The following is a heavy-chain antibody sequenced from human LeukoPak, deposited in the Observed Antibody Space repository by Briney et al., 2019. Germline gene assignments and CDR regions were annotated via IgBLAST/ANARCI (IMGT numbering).Heavy chain of an antibody. CDR3: ARDSDYYGSGSYYRGDY. V-gene: IGHV3-21*01. Sequence: KPGGSLRLSCAASGFTFSSYSMNWVRQAPGKGLEWVSSISSSSSYIYYADSVKGRFTISRDNAKNPLYLQMNSLRAEDTAVYYCARDSDYYGSGSYYRGDYWGQGTLVTVSS. CDR1: GFTFSSYS. J-gene: IGHJ4*02. CDR2: ISSSSSYI. D-gene: IGHD3-10*01.